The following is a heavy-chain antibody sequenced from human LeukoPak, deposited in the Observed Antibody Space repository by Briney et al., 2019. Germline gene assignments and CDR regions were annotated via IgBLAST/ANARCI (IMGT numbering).Heavy chain of an antibody. D-gene: IGHD6-19*01. J-gene: IGHJ6*02. CDR3: ARDMTSSGWTTYYYGMDV. CDR2: SYSGGST. CDR1: GFTVSSNY. Sequence: GGSLRLSCAAAGFTVSSNYMSLVRQAPGKGLEWVSVSYSGGSTYYADSVKGRFTISRDNSKNTLYLQMNSLRAEDTAVYYCARDMTSSGWTTYYYGMDVWGQGTTVTVSS. V-gene: IGHV3-66*01.